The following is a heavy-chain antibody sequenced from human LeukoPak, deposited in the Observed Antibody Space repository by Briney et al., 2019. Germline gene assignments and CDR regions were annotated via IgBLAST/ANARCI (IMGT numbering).Heavy chain of an antibody. CDR2: ISGSRGST. D-gene: IGHD5-18*01. CDR3: AKGLAQLWFY. CDR1: GFTYSSYP. V-gene: IGHV3-23*01. J-gene: IGHJ4*02. Sequence: GGTLGLSCATSGFTYSSYPMIRARQPPGKGLEGGSAISGSRGSTYYADSVKGRFTISRDNSKNTLYLQMNSLRAEDTAVYYCAKGLAQLWFYWGQGTLVTVSS.